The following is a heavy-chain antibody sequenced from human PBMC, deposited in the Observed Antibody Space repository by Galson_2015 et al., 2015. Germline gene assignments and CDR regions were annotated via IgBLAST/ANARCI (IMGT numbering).Heavy chain of an antibody. Sequence: SLRLSCAASGFTFSSYGMHWVRQAPGKGLEWVAVISYDGSNKYYADSVKGRFTISRDNSKNTLYLQMNSLRAEDTAVYYCANSIGGYYDYVWGSYLHPTYFVGWGQGTLVTVSS. CDR3: ANSIGGYYDYVWGSYLHPTYFVG. CDR2: ISYDGSNK. V-gene: IGHV3-30*18. D-gene: IGHD3-16*02. J-gene: IGHJ4*02. CDR1: GFTFSSYG.